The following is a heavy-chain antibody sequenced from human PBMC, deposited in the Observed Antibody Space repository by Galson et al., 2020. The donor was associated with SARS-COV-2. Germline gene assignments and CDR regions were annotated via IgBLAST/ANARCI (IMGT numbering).Heavy chain of an antibody. V-gene: IGHV2-70*11. D-gene: IGHD3-10*01. CDR2: IDWDDDK. J-gene: IGHJ4*02. Sequence: SGPTLVKPTQTLTLTCTFSGFSLSTSGMCVSWIRQPPGKALEWLARIDWDDDKYYSTSLKTRLTISKDTSKNQVVLTMTNMDPVDTATYYCARVNDYYGSGAHDYWGQGTLVTVSS. CDR3: ARVNDYYGSGAHDY. CDR1: GFSLSTSGMC.